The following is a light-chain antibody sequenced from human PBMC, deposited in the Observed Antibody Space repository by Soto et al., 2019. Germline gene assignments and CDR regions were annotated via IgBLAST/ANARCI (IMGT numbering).Light chain of an antibody. CDR2: LGS. CDR3: MQALQTPYT. Sequence: DIVMTQSPLSLPVTPGEPASISCRSSQSLLHSNGYIYLDWYLQKPGQSPQLLIFLGSNRAAGVTDRFSGSGSGKGCTLNISRVEAEEYGVYYCMQALQTPYTFGQGTQLGIK. J-gene: IGKJ2*01. V-gene: IGKV2-28*01. CDR1: QSLLHSNGYIY.